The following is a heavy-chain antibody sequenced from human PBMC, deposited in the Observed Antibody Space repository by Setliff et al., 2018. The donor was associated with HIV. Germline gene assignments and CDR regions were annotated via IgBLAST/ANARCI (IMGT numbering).Heavy chain of an antibody. CDR2: IYHSGST. CDR1: GGSISSRNW. J-gene: IGHJ4*02. CDR3: VREGVRRGLGSGSFRYRAYYFDQ. V-gene: IGHV4-4*02. Sequence: PSETLSLTCAVSGGSISSRNWWSWVRQPPGKGLEWIGEIYHSGSTNYNPSLKSRVTISVDKSKNQFSLKLISVTAADTAVYYCVREGVRRGLGSGSFRYRAYYFDQWGQGTLVTVS. D-gene: IGHD3-10*01.